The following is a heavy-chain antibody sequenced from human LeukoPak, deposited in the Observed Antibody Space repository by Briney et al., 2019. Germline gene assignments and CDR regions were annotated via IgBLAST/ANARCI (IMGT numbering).Heavy chain of an antibody. CDR3: AKLQGTTNSGSGSSIDY. Sequence: GGSLRLSFAAPGFTFSSIAMRSVRQAPGKGLDWVSAISGGGISTYYADSVRGRFTISRDNSKNTLYLQMNSLRAEDTAVYYCAKLQGTTNSGSGSSIDYWGQGTLVTVSS. CDR1: GFTFSSIA. V-gene: IGHV3-23*01. J-gene: IGHJ4*02. CDR2: ISGGGIST. D-gene: IGHD3-10*01.